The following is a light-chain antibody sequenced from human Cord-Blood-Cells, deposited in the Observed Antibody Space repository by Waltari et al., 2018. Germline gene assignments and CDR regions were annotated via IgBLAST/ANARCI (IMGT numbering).Light chain of an antibody. CDR3: RQYNSWPPIT. Sequence: EIVMTQSPATLSVSPGARATLFSRASQSVSSNLAWYQQKPGQAPRLLIYGASTRATGIPARCSGRGSGTEFTLTISRRQSEDFAVYYCRQYNSWPPITCGQGTRLEIK. CDR1: QSVSSN. V-gene: IGKV3-15*01. J-gene: IGKJ5*01. CDR2: GAS.